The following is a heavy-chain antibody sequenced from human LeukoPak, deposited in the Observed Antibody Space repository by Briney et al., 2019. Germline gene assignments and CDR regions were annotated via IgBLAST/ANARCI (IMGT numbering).Heavy chain of an antibody. CDR1: GFTFSSYW. V-gene: IGHV3-74*01. D-gene: IGHD3-3*01. J-gene: IGHJ4*02. Sequence: GGSLRLSCAASGFTFSSYWMHWVRQAPGKGLVWVSRINSDGSSTSYADSVKGRFTISRDNARNTLYLQMNSLRAEDMAVYYCARDPYDFWSGYPDYWGQGTLVTVSS. CDR2: INSDGSST. CDR3: ARDPYDFWSGYPDY.